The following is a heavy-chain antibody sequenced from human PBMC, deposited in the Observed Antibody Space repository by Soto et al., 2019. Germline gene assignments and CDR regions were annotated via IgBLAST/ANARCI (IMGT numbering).Heavy chain of an antibody. CDR3: ASSTTDDCISTTCYVGRNWFDP. CDR2: IYYSGST. J-gene: IGHJ5*02. D-gene: IGHD2-2*01. V-gene: IGHV4-30-4*01. CDR1: GGSISSGDYY. Sequence: SETLSLTCTVSGGSISSGDYYWSWVRQPPDKGLEWIGYIYYSGSTYYNPSLKSRVTISVDTSKNQFSLKLSSVTAADTAVYYCASSTTDDCISTTCYVGRNWFDPWGQGTLVTVSS.